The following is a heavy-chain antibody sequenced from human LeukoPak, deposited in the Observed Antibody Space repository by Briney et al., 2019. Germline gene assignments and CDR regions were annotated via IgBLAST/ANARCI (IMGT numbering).Heavy chain of an antibody. V-gene: IGHV4-30-2*01. Sequence: PSETLSLTCAVSGGSVSTGGYFWNWIRQPPGKGLEWIGSTSHSGITYYSPSLTSRVTMSLDTSKNQFSLKLSSVTAADTAVYYCARHQALARFDYWGQGTLVTVSS. CDR1: GGSVSTGGYF. J-gene: IGHJ4*02. D-gene: IGHD3-16*01. CDR2: TSHSGIT. CDR3: ARHQALARFDY.